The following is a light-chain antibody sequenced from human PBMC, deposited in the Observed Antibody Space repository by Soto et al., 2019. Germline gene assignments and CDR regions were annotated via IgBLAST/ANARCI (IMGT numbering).Light chain of an antibody. J-gene: IGKJ1*01. CDR2: GAS. CDR1: QSVSSN. CDR3: QQYNDWRT. Sequence: EIVMTQSPATLSVSPGERATLSCRASQSVSSNLAWYQRKPGQAPRLLMYGASTRATGIPVRFSGSGSGTEFTLTISSLQSEDFAVYYCQQYNDWRTFGQGTKV. V-gene: IGKV3-15*01.